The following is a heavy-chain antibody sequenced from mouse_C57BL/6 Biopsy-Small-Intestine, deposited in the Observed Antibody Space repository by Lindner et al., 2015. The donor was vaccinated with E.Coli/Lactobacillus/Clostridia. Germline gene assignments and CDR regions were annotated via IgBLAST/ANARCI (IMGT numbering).Heavy chain of an antibody. Sequence: VQLQESGPELVKPGASVKISCKISGYTFTDYYINWMKQRPGQGLEWIGWIFPGSGSTYYNEKFKGKATLTVDKSSSTVYMLFSSLTSEDSAVYFCAREDGRGFAYWGQGTLVTVSA. CDR2: IFPGSGST. V-gene: IGHV1-75*01. D-gene: IGHD2-3*01. J-gene: IGHJ3*01. CDR3: AREDGRGFAY. CDR1: GYTFTDYY.